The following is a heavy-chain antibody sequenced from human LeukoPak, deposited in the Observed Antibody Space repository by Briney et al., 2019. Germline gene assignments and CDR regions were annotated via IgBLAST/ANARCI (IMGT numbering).Heavy chain of an antibody. D-gene: IGHD1-1*01. V-gene: IGHV4-59*01. CDR2: IYYSGST. CDR3: ARSRLGTMDVYFDY. Sequence: GYIYYSGSTNYNPSLKSRVTISVDTSKNQFSLKLSSVTAADTAVYYCARSRLGTMDVYFDYWGQGTLVTVSS. J-gene: IGHJ4*02.